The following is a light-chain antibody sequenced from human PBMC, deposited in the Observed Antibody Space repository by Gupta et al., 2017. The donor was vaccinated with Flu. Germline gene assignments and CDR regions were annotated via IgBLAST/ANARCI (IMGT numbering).Light chain of an antibody. CDR2: DAS. J-gene: IGKJ4*01. Sequence: DIQMNQSSSSVSASVGDRVTITCRASQGISNWLAWYQQRPGKAPNLLIYDASNLQSGVPSRFSGSRSGTEFSLTSSRLQPEDFATYYCQQTNSFPLTFGGGTKVEIK. CDR1: QGISNW. CDR3: QQTNSFPLT. V-gene: IGKV1-12*01.